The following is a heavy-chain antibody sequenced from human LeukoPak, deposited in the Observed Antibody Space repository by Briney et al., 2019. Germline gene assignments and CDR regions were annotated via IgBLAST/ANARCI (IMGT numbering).Heavy chain of an antibody. CDR1: GGSISSDY. D-gene: IGHD3-10*01. V-gene: IGHV4-4*07. Sequence: PSETLSLTCTVSGGSISSDYWSWIRQPAGKGLEWIGRIYSSGTTTYNPSLKSRVTMSVDTSKNQFSLKLNSMTAADTAVYYCARDVYYGSGHDYWGQGTLVTVSS. CDR3: ARDVYYGSGHDY. CDR2: IYSSGTT. J-gene: IGHJ4*02.